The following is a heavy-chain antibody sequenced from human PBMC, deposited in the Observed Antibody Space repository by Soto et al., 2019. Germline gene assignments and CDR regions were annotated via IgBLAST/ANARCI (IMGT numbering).Heavy chain of an antibody. CDR2: ISYNSDPI. V-gene: IGHV3-9*01. D-gene: IGHD6-13*01. CDR3: ARDTKSRRSSSWLGWYGMDV. Sequence: GGSLRLSCAASGFSFDDYAMHWVRQVPGKGLEWVSGISYNSDPIYYADSVKGRFTVSRDNPMNALYLQMNSLRAEDTALYFCARDTKSRRSSSWLGWYGMDVWGQGTTVTVSS. CDR1: GFSFDDYA. J-gene: IGHJ6*02.